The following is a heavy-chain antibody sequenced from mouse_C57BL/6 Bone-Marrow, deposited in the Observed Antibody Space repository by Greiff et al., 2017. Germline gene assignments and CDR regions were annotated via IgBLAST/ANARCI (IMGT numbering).Heavy chain of an antibody. Sequence: VQLQQSGAELVKPGASVKLSCTASGFNIKDYYMHWVKQRTEQGLEWIGYIYIGNGYTEYNEKFKGKATLTSDTSSSTAYMQLSSLTSEDSAIYFCARRDDYDGYWYFDVWGTGTTVTVSS. J-gene: IGHJ1*03. CDR1: GFNIKDYY. CDR2: IYIGNGYT. V-gene: IGHV1-58*01. CDR3: ARRDDYDGYWYFDV. D-gene: IGHD2-4*01.